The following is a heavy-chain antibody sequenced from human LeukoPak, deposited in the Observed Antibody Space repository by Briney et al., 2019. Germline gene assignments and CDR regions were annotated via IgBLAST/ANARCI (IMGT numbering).Heavy chain of an antibody. J-gene: IGHJ4*02. D-gene: IGHD2-15*01. CDR2: ISAYNGNT. Sequence: GASAMKFSYNAAGTTFTNYNIYWVREPRRQRDEWMGWISAYNGNTDYAQKLQGRVTMTTDTSTSTAYMELRSLRSDDTAVYYCARAPGIVVVGRDDYWGQGTLVTVSS. V-gene: IGHV1-18*01. CDR1: GTTFTNYN. CDR3: ARAPGIVVVGRDDY.